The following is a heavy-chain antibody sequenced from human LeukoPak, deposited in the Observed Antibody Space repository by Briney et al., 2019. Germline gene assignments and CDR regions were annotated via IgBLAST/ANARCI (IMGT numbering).Heavy chain of an antibody. CDR2: ISGSGGST. CDR1: GFTFSSYG. D-gene: IGHD1-26*01. CDR3: AKDLVGATKAGG. V-gene: IGHV3-23*01. Sequence: GGTLRLSCAASGFTFSSYGMSRVRQAPGKGLEWVSAISGSGGSTYYADSVKGRFTISRDNSKNTLYLQMNSLRAEDTAVYYCAKDLVGATKAGGWGQGTLVTVSS. J-gene: IGHJ4*02.